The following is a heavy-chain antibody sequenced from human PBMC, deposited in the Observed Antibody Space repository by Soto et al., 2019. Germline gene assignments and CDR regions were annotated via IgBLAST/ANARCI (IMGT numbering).Heavy chain of an antibody. CDR2: IYHSGST. CDR1: GGSISSGGYS. V-gene: IGHV4-30-2*01. Sequence: SETLSLTCAVSGGSISSGGYSWSWIRQPPGKGLEWIGYIYHSGSTYYNPSLKSRVTISVDRSKNQFSLKLSSVTAADTAVYYCARASYDILTGYLVEGQYFDYWGLGTLVTVSS. J-gene: IGHJ4*02. CDR3: ARASYDILTGYLVEGQYFDY. D-gene: IGHD3-9*01.